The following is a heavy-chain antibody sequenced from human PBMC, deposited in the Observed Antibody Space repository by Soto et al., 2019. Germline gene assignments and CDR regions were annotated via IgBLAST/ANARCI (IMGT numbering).Heavy chain of an antibody. D-gene: IGHD1-7*01. CDR2: IVPMLGTP. V-gene: IGHV1-69*13. CDR3: ARNGTYTSSLNHYSGMDV. CDR1: GGTFGNFI. Sequence: SVKVSCKASGGTFGNFIMNWVRQAPGLGLEWMGGIVPMLGTPTYAEKFKGRVRISAAGSTSTTYMEVTSLRSEDTATYYCARNGTYTSSLNHYSGMDVWGQGTTVTVSS. J-gene: IGHJ6*02.